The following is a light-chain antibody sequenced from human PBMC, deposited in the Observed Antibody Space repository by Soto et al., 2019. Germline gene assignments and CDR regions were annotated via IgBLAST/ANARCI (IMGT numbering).Light chain of an antibody. CDR1: QSVSSN. CDR2: GAS. Sequence: EIVMTKSPATLSVSPGERATLSCRASQSVSSNLAWYQQKPGQAPRLLIYGASTRATGIPARFSGSGSGTEFTLTISSLKSEDFAVYYCQQYNNWPRTFGQGTKVEIK. J-gene: IGKJ1*01. CDR3: QQYNNWPRT. V-gene: IGKV3-15*01.